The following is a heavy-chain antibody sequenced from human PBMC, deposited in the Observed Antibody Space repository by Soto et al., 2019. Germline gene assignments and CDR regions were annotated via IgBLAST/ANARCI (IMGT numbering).Heavy chain of an antibody. CDR2: IYWDDDK. CDR3: AHRDRASEGLFDH. J-gene: IGHJ4*02. CDR1: GFSLTTSGVA. Sequence: QITLKESGPTLVKPTQTLTLTCTFSGFSLTTSGVAVGWIRQPPGKALEWLSVIYWDDDKRSSPSLRNRLTITKDTSKNQVVLTMTNLDPVDTATYSCAHRDRASEGLFDHWGQGILVTVSS. V-gene: IGHV2-5*02.